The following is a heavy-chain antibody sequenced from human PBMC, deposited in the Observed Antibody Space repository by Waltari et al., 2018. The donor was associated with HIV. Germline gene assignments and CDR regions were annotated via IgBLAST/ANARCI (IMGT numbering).Heavy chain of an antibody. CDR1: GYTFTRYY. V-gene: IGHV1-46*03. Sequence: QVQLVQSGAEVKKPGASVKVSCKASGYTFTRYYIHWVRQAPGQGLEWMGFINPSGGSTTYALKFQGRVTMTTDTSTSTVYMDLSSLRSEDTAVYYCARGRDGDYDSWGQGTLVTVSS. CDR3: ARGRDGDYDS. J-gene: IGHJ5*01. D-gene: IGHD4-17*01. CDR2: INPSGGST.